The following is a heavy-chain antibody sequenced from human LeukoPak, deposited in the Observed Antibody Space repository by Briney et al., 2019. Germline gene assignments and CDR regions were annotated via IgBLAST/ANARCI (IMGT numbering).Heavy chain of an antibody. CDR3: AKDRYSSGWYDY. J-gene: IGHJ4*02. V-gene: IGHV3-23*01. Sequence: GGSLRLSCAASGFTFSSYAMSWVRQAPGKGLERVSAISGSGGSTYYADSVKGRFTISRDNSKNTLYLQMNSLRAEDTAVYYCAKDRYSSGWYDYWGQGTLVTVSS. D-gene: IGHD6-19*01. CDR2: ISGSGGST. CDR1: GFTFSSYA.